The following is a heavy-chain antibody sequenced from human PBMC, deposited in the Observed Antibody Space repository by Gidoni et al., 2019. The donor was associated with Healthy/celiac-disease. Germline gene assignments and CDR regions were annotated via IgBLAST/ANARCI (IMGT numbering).Heavy chain of an antibody. CDR1: GFTFSSYA. CDR2: ISGSGGST. J-gene: IGHJ3*02. D-gene: IGHD3-16*01. Sequence: EVQLLESGGGLVQPGGSLRLSCAASGFTFSSYALSWVRQAPGKGLEWVSAISGSGGSTYYADSVKGRFTISRDNSKNTLYLQMNSLRAEDTAVYYCAKDPIVITFGGVTNDAFDIWGQGTMVTVSS. V-gene: IGHV3-23*01. CDR3: AKDPIVITFGGVTNDAFDI.